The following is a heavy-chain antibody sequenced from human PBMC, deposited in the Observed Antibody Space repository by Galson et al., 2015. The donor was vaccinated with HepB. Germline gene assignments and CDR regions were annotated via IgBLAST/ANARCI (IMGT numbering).Heavy chain of an antibody. Sequence: SLRLSCAASGFTFSSYSMNWVRQAPGKGLEWVSSISSSSSYIYYADSVKGRFTISRDNAKNSLYLQMNSLIAEDTAMYYCARAYCSAANCYATIFDYWGQGTLVTVSS. CDR3: ARAYCSAANCYATIFDY. J-gene: IGHJ4*02. CDR2: ISSSSSYI. V-gene: IGHV3-21*04. CDR1: GFTFSSYS. D-gene: IGHD2-15*01.